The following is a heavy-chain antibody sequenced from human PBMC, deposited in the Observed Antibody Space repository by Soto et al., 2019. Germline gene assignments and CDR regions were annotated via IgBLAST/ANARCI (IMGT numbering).Heavy chain of an antibody. CDR3: ARDGVLLWFGELPKGISWFDP. V-gene: IGHV4-38-2*02. CDR1: GYSISSGYY. D-gene: IGHD3-10*01. Sequence: ASETLSLTCAVSGYSISSGYYWGWIRQPPGKGLEWIGSIYHSGSTYYNPSLKSRVTISVDTSKNQFSLKLSSVTAADTAVYYCARDGVLLWFGELPKGISWFDPWGQGTLVTV. CDR2: IYHSGST. J-gene: IGHJ5*02.